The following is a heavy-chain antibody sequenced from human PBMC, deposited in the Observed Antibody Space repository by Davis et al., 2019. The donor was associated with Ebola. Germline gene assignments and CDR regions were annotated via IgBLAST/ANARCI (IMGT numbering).Heavy chain of an antibody. Sequence: GGSLRLSGTASGFTFGDYAMSCVRQAPGEGLEWVGCIRSKAYGGAAECAASVKGRFTISRDDSKSIAYLQMNSLKTEDTAVYYCTRDARDCSGGSCYSFYYYGMDVWGQGTTVTVSS. CDR2: IRSKAYGGAA. CDR3: TRDARDCSGGSCYSFYYYGMDV. CDR1: GFTFGDYA. V-gene: IGHV3-49*04. J-gene: IGHJ6*02. D-gene: IGHD2-15*01.